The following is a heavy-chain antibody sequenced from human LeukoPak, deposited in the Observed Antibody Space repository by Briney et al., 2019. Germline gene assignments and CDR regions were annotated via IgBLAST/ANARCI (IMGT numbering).Heavy chain of an antibody. D-gene: IGHD6-19*01. Sequence: GGSLRLSCAASGFTFSNAWMSWVRQAPGKGLEWVGRIKSKTDGGTTDYAAPVKGRFTIARDDSKNTLYLQMNSLRTEDTAVYYCAKGPGSVSGWYWYYWGQGTLVTVSS. V-gene: IGHV3-15*01. J-gene: IGHJ4*02. CDR1: GFTFSNAW. CDR3: AKGPGSVSGWYWYY. CDR2: IKSKTDGGTT.